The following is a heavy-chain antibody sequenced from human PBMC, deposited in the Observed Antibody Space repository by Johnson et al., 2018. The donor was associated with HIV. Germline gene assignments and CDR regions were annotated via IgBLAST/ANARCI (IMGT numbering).Heavy chain of an antibody. D-gene: IGHD3-22*01. J-gene: IGHJ3*02. CDR1: GFSFHNYA. Sequence: QVQLVESGGGVVQPGRSLRLSCAASGFSFHNYAMHWVRQRPGKGLAWMAVISYGGRHKDYAAFLEGRFTISRDNSKNKLFLQVNSLRAEETAMYYCVRDIAFYDSGSAISDAFDIWGQGTMVTVSS. CDR2: ISYGGRHK. CDR3: VRDIAFYDSGSAISDAFDI. V-gene: IGHV3-30*04.